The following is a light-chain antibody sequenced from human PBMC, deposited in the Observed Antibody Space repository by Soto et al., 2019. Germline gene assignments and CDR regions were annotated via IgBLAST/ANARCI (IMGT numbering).Light chain of an antibody. J-gene: IGKJ3*01. V-gene: IGKV3D-15*01. Sequence: EIVMTQSPATLSVSPGERAIVSCRASQSVSSNLAWYQQKPGQVPRLLIYGASTRATGIPDRFSGSGSGTEFTITISSLQSEDFAVYYCQQYNNWPFTVGPGTKVDIK. CDR2: GAS. CDR1: QSVSSN. CDR3: QQYNNWPFT.